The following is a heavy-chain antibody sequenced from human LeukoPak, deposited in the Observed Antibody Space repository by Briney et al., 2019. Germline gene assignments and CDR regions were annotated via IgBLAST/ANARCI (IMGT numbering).Heavy chain of an antibody. CDR1: GGTFSSYA. CDR2: IIPIFGTA. V-gene: IGHV1-69*05. CDR3: ARARGYDLMVVTYYFDY. Sequence: GASVKVSCKASGGTFSSYAISWVRQAPGQGLEWMGGIIPIFGTANYAQKFQGRVTITTDESTSTAYMELSSLRSEDTAVHYCARARGYDLMVVTYYFDYWGQGTLVTVSS. D-gene: IGHD2-21*02. J-gene: IGHJ4*02.